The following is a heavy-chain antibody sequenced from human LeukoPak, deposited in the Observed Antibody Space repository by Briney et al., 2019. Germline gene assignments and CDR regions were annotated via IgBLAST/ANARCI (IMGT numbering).Heavy chain of an antibody. CDR3: AGTPWFGELTLDY. CDR1: GVTFTSST. Sequence: ASVKSSCKTSGVTFTSSTIQWVRQARGQRLERIGWIVVGSGNTNYAQKFQERVIITRDMSTTTVYMELSSLRSEDTAVYYCAGTPWFGELTLDYWGQGTLVTVSS. D-gene: IGHD3-10*01. V-gene: IGHV1-58*02. J-gene: IGHJ4*02. CDR2: IVVGSGNT.